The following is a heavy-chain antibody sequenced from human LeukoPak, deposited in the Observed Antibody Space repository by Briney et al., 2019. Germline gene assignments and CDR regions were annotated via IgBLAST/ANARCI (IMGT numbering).Heavy chain of an antibody. D-gene: IGHD3-3*01. Sequence: GGSLRLSRAASGFTFSDYYMSWIRQAPGKGLEWVSYISSSGSTIYYADSVKGRFTISRDNAKNSLYLQMNSLRAEDTAVYYCARDRDYDFWSGYSNRIGWFDPWGQGTLVTVSS. CDR2: ISSSGSTI. CDR3: ARDRDYDFWSGYSNRIGWFDP. CDR1: GFTFSDYY. J-gene: IGHJ5*02. V-gene: IGHV3-11*04.